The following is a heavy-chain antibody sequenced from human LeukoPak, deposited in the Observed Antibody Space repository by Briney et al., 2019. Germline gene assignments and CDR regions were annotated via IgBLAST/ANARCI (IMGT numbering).Heavy chain of an antibody. Sequence: ASVKVSCKASGGTFSSYAISWVRQAPGQGLEWMGGIIPIFGTANYAQKFQGRVTITADKSTSTAYMELSSLRSEDTAVYYCARALLWFGDFDYWGQGTLVTVSS. J-gene: IGHJ4*02. CDR2: IIPIFGTA. V-gene: IGHV1-69*06. CDR3: ARALLWFGDFDY. CDR1: GGTFSSYA. D-gene: IGHD3-10*01.